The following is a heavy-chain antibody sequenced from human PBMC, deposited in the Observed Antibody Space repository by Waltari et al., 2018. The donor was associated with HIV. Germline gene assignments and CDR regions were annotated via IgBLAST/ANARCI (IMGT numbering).Heavy chain of an antibody. CDR1: GFDFWRYG. CDR3: ARVRGAKWPASYYGMDV. J-gene: IGHJ6*02. CDR2: INAYSHNR. Sequence: QAQLIQSGPEAKKPGASVKVSCQASGFDFWRYGVNWVRRTPGQGFEWLGWINAYSHNRNYTEGRITLTTNTSSNTATLELRSLRPDDTGTYYCARVRGAKWPASYYGMDVWGQGTAVSVSS. V-gene: IGHV1-18*04. D-gene: IGHD5-12*01.